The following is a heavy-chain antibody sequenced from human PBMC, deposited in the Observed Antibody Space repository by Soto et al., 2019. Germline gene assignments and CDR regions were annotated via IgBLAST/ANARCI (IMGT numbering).Heavy chain of an antibody. CDR3: ARKSSSDTTGYDYFDY. V-gene: IGHV3-21*06. J-gene: IGHJ4*02. CDR2: INYSGRYM. CDR1: GFSFSSSD. Sequence: EVQLVESGGGLVEPGGSLRLSCATSGFSFSSSDMTWVRQAPGKGLEYVSSINYSGRYMFYAGSLRGRFTVSRDNAKNSLYLQMNSLRAEDTAVYYCARKSSSDTTGYDYFDYGGQGTLVAVSS. D-gene: IGHD3-22*01.